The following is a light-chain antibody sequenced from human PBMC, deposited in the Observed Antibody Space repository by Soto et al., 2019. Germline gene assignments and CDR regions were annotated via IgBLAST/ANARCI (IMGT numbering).Light chain of an antibody. CDR3: QQYNTL. CDR1: QSISSW. CDR2: KAS. V-gene: IGKV1-5*03. J-gene: IGKJ1*01. Sequence: DIQMTQSPSTLSASVGDRVTITCRASQSISSWLAWYQQKPGKAPKLLIYKASSLESGVPSRFSGSGSGTEFTLTISSLQPDDFATYYCQQYNTLFGQGTKVDIK.